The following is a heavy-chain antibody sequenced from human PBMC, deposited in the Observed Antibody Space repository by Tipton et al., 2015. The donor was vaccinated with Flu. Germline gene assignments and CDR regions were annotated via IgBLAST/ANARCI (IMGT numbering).Heavy chain of an antibody. D-gene: IGHD4-11*01. CDR2: IHRSGST. J-gene: IGHJ5*02. CDR1: GDSISSDYF. V-gene: IGHV4-38-2*01. Sequence: TLSLTCAVSGDSISSDYFWDWLRQPPGKGLEWIATIHRSGSTNYNPSLRSRVIISVDTSKNQFSLEMRSVTASDMAVYYCSRRDFSNYVSDPKNWFDPWGQGTLVTVSS. CDR3: SRRDFSNYVSDPKNWFDP.